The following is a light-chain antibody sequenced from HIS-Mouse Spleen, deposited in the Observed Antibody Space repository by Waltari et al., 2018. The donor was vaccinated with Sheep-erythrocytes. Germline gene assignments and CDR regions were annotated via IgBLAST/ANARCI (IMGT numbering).Light chain of an antibody. J-gene: IGLJ3*02. CDR3: CSYAGSSTPWV. V-gene: IGLV2-23*01. Sequence: QSALTQPASVSGSPGQSITLSCTGPSSDVGSYNLFSWYQQHPGKAPKLMIYEGSKRPSGVSNRFSGSKSGNTASLTISGLQAEDEADYYCCSYAGSSTPWVFGGGTKLTVL. CDR1: SSDVGSYNL. CDR2: EGS.